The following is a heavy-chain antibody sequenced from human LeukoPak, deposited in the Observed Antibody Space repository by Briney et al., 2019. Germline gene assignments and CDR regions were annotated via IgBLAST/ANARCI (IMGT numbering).Heavy chain of an antibody. CDR2: IIPIFGTA. CDR1: GGTFSSYA. Sequence: SVKVSCKASGGTFSSYAISWVRQAPGQGLEWMGGIIPIFGTAYYAQKFQGRVTITADESTSTAYMELSSLRSEDTAVYYCARLTTVVTPGAFDIWGQGTMVTVPS. CDR3: ARLTTVVTPGAFDI. D-gene: IGHD4-23*01. J-gene: IGHJ3*02. V-gene: IGHV1-69*13.